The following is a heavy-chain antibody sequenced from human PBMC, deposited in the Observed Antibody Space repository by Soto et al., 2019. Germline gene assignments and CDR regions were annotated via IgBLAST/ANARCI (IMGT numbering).Heavy chain of an antibody. D-gene: IGHD1-26*01. V-gene: IGHV4-59*01. CDR3: AKPPSRWELLEYFQH. Sequence: KASETLSLTCTVSGGSISSYYWSWVRQPPGKGLEWIGYMYYSGSTNYNPSLKSRVTMSVDTSKNRFSLKLTSVTAADTAVYYCAKPPSRWELLEYFQHWGQGTLVTVSS. CDR2: MYYSGST. CDR1: GGSISSYY. J-gene: IGHJ1*01.